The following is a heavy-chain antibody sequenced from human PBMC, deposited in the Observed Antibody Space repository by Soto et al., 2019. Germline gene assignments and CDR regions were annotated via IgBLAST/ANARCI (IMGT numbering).Heavy chain of an antibody. V-gene: IGHV3-74*01. CDR3: ARGRQSSLDC. CDR2: ISPDGRTT. CDR1: GLTFRSYW. Sequence: GGSLRLSCAASGLTFRSYWMHWVRQAPGKGLVWISRISPDGRTTNYADSVKGRFTFSRDNAENTLYLQMNSLRGEDTAVYYCARGRQSSLDCWGQGTLVTVSS. D-gene: IGHD6-13*01. J-gene: IGHJ4*02.